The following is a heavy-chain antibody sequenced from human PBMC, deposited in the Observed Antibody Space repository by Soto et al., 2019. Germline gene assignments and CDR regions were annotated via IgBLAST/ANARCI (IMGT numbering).Heavy chain of an antibody. V-gene: IGHV3-23*01. CDR2: IIGSGGNT. D-gene: IGHD3-16*01. CDR3: AKGSANASPYYFDF. Sequence: PGGSLRLSCAASGFTFSDYYMSWIRQAPGKGLEWVTAIIGSGGNTYHADSVKGRFTISRDNSKNTLYLQMNSLRAEDTAVYYCAKGSANASPYYFDFWGPGTLVTVSS. CDR1: GFTFSDYY. J-gene: IGHJ4*02.